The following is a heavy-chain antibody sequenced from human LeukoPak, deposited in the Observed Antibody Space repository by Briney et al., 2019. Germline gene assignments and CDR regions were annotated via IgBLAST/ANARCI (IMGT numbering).Heavy chain of an antibody. D-gene: IGHD2-21*02. CDR1: GFTFSSNA. Sequence: RSGGSLRLSCAASGFTFSSNAMSWVRQAPGKGLEWVSYTSGSGGTTYYADSVKGRFTISRDNSKNTLYLQMDSLRAEDTAVYYCATVLVAYCGGDCYSYYFDYWGQGTLVTVSS. V-gene: IGHV3-23*01. CDR2: TSGSGGTT. CDR3: ATVLVAYCGGDCYSYYFDY. J-gene: IGHJ4*02.